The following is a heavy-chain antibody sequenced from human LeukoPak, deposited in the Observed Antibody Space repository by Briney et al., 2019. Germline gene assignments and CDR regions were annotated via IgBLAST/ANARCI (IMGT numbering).Heavy chain of an antibody. J-gene: IGHJ1*01. CDR3: AKDQPDYYDSSGFLEYFQH. V-gene: IGHV3-23*01. CDR1: GFTFSSYA. Sequence: SGGSLRISCAASGFTFSSYAMSWVRQAPGKGLEWVSAISGSGGSTYYADSVKGRFTISRDNSKNTLYLQMNSLRAEDTAVYYCAKDQPDYYDSSGFLEYFQHWGQGTLVTVSS. CDR2: ISGSGGST. D-gene: IGHD3-22*01.